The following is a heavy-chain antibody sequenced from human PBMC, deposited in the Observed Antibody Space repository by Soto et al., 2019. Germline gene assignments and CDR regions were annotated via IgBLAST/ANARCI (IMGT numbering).Heavy chain of an antibody. CDR1: GYTFSNYG. J-gene: IGHJ4*02. V-gene: IGHV1-18*01. Sequence: SVKVSCKPSGYTFSNYGITWVRQAPGQGLEWMGWISTYSGDTNYARKFQGRVTLTTDTPTSTVYMELRSLRSDDSAVYYCARDCCSSTSGFDFWGQGTLVTVSS. D-gene: IGHD2-2*01. CDR3: ARDCCSSTSGFDF. CDR2: ISTYSGDT.